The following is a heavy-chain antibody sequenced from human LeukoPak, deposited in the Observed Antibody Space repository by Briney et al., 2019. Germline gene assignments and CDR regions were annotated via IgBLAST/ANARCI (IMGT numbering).Heavy chain of an antibody. J-gene: IGHJ3*02. Sequence: GGSLRLSRAASGFTFSSYEMNWVRQAPGKGLEWVSYISSSGSTIYYADSVKGRFTISRDNAKNSLYLQMNSLRAEDTAVYYCASSPHIVVVTAHDAFDIWGQGTVVTVSS. CDR1: GFTFSSYE. CDR3: ASSPHIVVVTAHDAFDI. D-gene: IGHD2-21*02. V-gene: IGHV3-48*03. CDR2: ISSSGSTI.